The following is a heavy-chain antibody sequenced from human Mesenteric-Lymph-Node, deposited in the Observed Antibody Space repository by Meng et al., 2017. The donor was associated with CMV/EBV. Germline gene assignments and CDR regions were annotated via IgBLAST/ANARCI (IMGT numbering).Heavy chain of an antibody. V-gene: IGHV3-23*01. D-gene: IGHD2-2*01. J-gene: IGHJ5*02. CDR3: AKESQVVPAATNWFDP. CDR2: ISGSGANP. CDR1: LTFSRYA. Sequence: LTFSRYAMTGVGQAPGKGPEWVSAISGSGANPYYAESVKGRFTISRDNSKNKLYLQMNSLRAEDTAVYYCAKESQVVPAATNWFDPWGQGTLVTVSS.